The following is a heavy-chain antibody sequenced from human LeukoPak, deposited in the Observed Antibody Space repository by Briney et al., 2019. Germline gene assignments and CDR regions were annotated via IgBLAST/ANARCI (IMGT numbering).Heavy chain of an antibody. J-gene: IGHJ4*02. CDR2: ISLSSSHI. D-gene: IGHD6-25*01. V-gene: IGHV3-48*03. Sequence: GGSLRLSCAASGFTFSNFEMNWVRQAPGKGLEWVSYISLSSSHIHYADSVRGRFTISRDNANSSLFLQMNSLRVEDTAVYYCTRQRLGVFDHWGQGALVTVSS. CDR3: TRQRLGVFDH. CDR1: GFTFSNFE.